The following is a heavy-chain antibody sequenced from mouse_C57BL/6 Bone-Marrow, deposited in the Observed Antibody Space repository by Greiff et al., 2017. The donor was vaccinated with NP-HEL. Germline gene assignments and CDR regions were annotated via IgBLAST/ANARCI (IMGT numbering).Heavy chain of an antibody. Sequence: VMLVESGPELVKPGASVKISCKASGYAFSSSWMNWVKQRPGKGLEWIGRIYPGDGDTNYNGKFKGKATLTADKSSSTAYMQLSSLTSEDSAVYFCANDWDYFDYWGQGTTLTVSS. CDR1: GYAFSSSW. CDR2: IYPGDGDT. J-gene: IGHJ2*01. D-gene: IGHD4-1*01. CDR3: ANDWDYFDY. V-gene: IGHV1-82*01.